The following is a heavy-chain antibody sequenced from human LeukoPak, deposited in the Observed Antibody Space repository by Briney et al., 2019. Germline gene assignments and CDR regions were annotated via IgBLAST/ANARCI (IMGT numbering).Heavy chain of an antibody. J-gene: IGHJ4*02. CDR2: IKQDGSEK. V-gene: IGHV3-7*01. D-gene: IGHD6-13*01. Sequence: GGSLRLSCAASGFTFSSYWMSWVRQAPGKGLEWVANIKQDGSEKYYVDSVKGRFTISRDNAKNSLYLQMNSLRAEDTAVYYCARIAAALPYYFDYWGQGTLVTVSS. CDR1: GFTFSSYW. CDR3: ARIAAALPYYFDY.